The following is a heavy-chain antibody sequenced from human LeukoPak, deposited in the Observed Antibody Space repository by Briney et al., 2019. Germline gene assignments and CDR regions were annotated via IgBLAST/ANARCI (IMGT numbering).Heavy chain of an antibody. CDR2: INTNTGNP. CDR1: GYTFTSYA. CDR3: ARGGPLTFGGVIVPDYYYGMDV. V-gene: IGHV7-4-1*02. Sequence: ASVKVSCKASGYTFTSYAMNWVRQAPGQGLEWMGCINTNTGNPTYAQGFTGRFVFSLDTSVSTAYLQISSLKAEDTAVYYCARGGPLTFGGVIVPDYYYGMDVWGQGTTVTVSS. J-gene: IGHJ6*02. D-gene: IGHD3-16*02.